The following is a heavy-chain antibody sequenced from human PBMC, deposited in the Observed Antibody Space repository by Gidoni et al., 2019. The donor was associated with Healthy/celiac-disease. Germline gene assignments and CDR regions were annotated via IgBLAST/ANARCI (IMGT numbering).Heavy chain of an antibody. V-gene: IGHV4-34*01. CDR2: INHSGST. CDR1: GGSFSGYY. J-gene: IGHJ4*02. CDR3: AREPYGSGSQIDY. Sequence: QVQLQQWGAGLLKPSETLSLTCAVYGGSFSGYYWSWIRQPPGKGLEWIGEINHSGSTNYNPSLKSRVTISVDTSKNQFSLKLSSVTAADTAVYYCAREPYGSGSQIDYWGQGTLVTVSS. D-gene: IGHD3-10*01.